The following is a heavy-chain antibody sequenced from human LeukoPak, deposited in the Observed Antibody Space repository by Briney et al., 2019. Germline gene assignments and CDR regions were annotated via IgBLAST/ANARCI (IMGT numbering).Heavy chain of an antibody. CDR3: ARVGRSGWPDY. Sequence: ASVKVSCKASGYTFTSYDINWVRQATGQGLEWMGWMNASSANTGYDQKFQGRVTITRNTSISTAYVELSRLKSEDKAVYYCARVGRSGWPDYWGQGTLVTVSS. V-gene: IGHV1-8*03. D-gene: IGHD6-19*01. CDR2: MNASSANT. CDR1: GYTFTSYD. J-gene: IGHJ4*02.